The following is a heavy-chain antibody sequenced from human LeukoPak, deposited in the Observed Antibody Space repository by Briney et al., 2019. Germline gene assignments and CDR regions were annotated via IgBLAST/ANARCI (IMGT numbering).Heavy chain of an antibody. J-gene: IGHJ4*02. CDR2: IDYSGGNT. D-gene: IGHD5-12*01. Sequence: PGGSLRLSCTASGFTLSSYEMSWIRQAPGKGLEWVSSIDYSGGNTHYADSVKGRFTISRDNSMNTLYLQMNSLRAEDTAVYYCARGPSGYHNTGGQGTLVTVSS. CDR3: ARGPSGYHNT. V-gene: IGHV3-23*01. CDR1: GFTLSSYE.